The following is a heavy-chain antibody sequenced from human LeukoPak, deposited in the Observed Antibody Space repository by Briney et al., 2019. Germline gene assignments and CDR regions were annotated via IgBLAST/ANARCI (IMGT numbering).Heavy chain of an antibody. CDR3: AKVYGGYSYGLDY. Sequence: GGSLRLSCAASRFTFDDYAMHWVRQAPGKSLEWVSGISWNSGSIGYADSVKGRFTISRDNAKNSLYLQMNSLRAEDTALYYCAKVYGGYSYGLDYWGQGTLVTVSS. CDR1: RFTFDDYA. V-gene: IGHV3-9*01. J-gene: IGHJ4*02. D-gene: IGHD5-18*01. CDR2: ISWNSGSI.